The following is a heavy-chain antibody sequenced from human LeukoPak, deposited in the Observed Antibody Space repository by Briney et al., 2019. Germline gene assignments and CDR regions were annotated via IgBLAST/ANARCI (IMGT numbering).Heavy chain of an antibody. CDR3: AKSIDFTGYSSWDY. D-gene: IGHD3-9*01. J-gene: IGHJ4*02. CDR1: GFTFSNFA. V-gene: IGHV3-23*01. CDR2: ISGSGIRT. Sequence: GGSLRLSCSASGFTFSNFAMSWVRQAPGKGLEWVSGISGSGIRTFSADSVKGRFTISRDNAKNTLYLQIHSLRAEDTAVYYCAKSIDFTGYSSWDYWGRGTLVTVSS.